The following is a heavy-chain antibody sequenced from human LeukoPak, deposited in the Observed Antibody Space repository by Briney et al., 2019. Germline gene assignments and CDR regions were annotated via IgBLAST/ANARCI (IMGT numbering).Heavy chain of an antibody. CDR2: ISAYNGNT. V-gene: IGHV1-18*01. D-gene: IGHD6-6*01. Sequence: ASVKVSCKASGGTFSSYAISWVRQAPGQGLEWMGWISAYNGNTNYAQKLQGRVTMTTDTSTSTAYMELRSPRSDDTAVYYCARAEYSSFYDYWGQGTLVTVSS. CDR1: GGTFSSYA. CDR3: ARAEYSSFYDY. J-gene: IGHJ4*02.